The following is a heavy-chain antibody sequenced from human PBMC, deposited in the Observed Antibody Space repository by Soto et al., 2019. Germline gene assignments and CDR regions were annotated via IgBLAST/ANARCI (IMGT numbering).Heavy chain of an antibody. CDR3: RSFAFLTGYYLTDY. D-gene: IGHD3-9*01. J-gene: IGHJ4*02. CDR1: GFTFGDYA. Sequence: GGSLRLSCTASGFTFGDYAMSWFRQAPGKGLEWVGFIRSKAYGGTTEYAASVKGRFTISRDDSKSIAYLQMNSLKTEDTAVYYCRSFAFLTGYYLTDYWGQGTLVTVSS. CDR2: IRSKAYGGTT. V-gene: IGHV3-49*03.